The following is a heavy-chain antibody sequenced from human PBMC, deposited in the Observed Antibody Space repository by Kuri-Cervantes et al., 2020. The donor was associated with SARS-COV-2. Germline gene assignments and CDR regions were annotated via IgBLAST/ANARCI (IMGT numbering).Heavy chain of an antibody. J-gene: IGHJ5*02. D-gene: IGHD6-6*01. Sequence: GSLRLSCAASGFSFSNFAMSWVRQPPGKGLQWVSALNGRGGDIQYADAVKGRFTTSRDNSRNSLYLQMNSLRAEDTAVYYCARARTIAAHPENWFDPWGQGTLVTVSS. V-gene: IGHV3-23*01. CDR3: ARARTIAAHPENWFDP. CDR1: GFSFSNFA. CDR2: LNGRGGDI.